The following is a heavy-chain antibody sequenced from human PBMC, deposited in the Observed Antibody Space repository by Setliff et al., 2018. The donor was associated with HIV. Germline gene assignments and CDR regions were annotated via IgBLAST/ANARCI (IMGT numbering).Heavy chain of an antibody. V-gene: IGHV3-21*01. CDR1: GFTFSSYR. CDR2: ISSSSSYI. J-gene: IGHJ3*02. Sequence: KTGGSLRLSCAASGFTFSSYRMNWVRQAPGKGLEWVSSISSSSSYIYYADTVKVRFTISRDNAKNSLYLQMNGLRAEDTAVSYCARPIYYYDSSGLDAFDIWGQGTMVTVSS. D-gene: IGHD3-22*01. CDR3: ARPIYYYDSSGLDAFDI.